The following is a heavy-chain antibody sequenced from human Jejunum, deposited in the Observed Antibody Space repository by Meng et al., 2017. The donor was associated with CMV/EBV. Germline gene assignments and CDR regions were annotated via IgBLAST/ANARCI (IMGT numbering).Heavy chain of an antibody. J-gene: IGHJ4*02. CDR3: AKPLSPYDFWSGTDY. CDR1: FSFDGYA. Sequence: FSFDGYAMHWVRQPPGKGLEWVSGISWNSGKIDYADSVKGRFTISRDNAKSSLYLQMNSLKPEDTAFYYCAKPLSPYDFWSGTDYWGQGTLVTVSS. V-gene: IGHV3-9*01. D-gene: IGHD3-3*01. CDR2: ISWNSGKI.